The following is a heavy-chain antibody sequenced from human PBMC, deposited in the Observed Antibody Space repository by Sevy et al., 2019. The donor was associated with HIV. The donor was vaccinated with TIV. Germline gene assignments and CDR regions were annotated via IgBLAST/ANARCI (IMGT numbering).Heavy chain of an antibody. J-gene: IGHJ1*01. D-gene: IGHD1-26*01. CDR1: GYTFTNYH. V-gene: IGHV1-18*03. CDR2: ITPNNGNT. Sequence: ASVKFSCKASGYTFTNYHITWVRQAPGQGLEWMGWITPNNGNTNYARRLQGRVTMTTDTSTATAYMELRNLRSDDMAVYFCARAPSGSQGPGQYFHHWGQGTLVTVSS. CDR3: ARAPSGSQGPGQYFHH.